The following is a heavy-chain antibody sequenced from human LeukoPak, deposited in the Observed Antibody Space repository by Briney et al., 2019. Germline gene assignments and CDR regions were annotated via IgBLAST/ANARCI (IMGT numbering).Heavy chain of an antibody. J-gene: IGHJ4*02. CDR1: GYTFTGYY. CDR3: ARGVLYDFWSGYSRSERYYFDY. CDR2: INPNSGGT. Sequence: GASVKVSCKASGYTFTGYYMHWERQAPGQGLEWMGWINPNSGGTNYAQKFQGRVTMTRDTSISTAYMELSRLRSDDTAVYYCARGVLYDFWSGYSRSERYYFDYWGQGTLVTVSS. V-gene: IGHV1-2*02. D-gene: IGHD3-3*01.